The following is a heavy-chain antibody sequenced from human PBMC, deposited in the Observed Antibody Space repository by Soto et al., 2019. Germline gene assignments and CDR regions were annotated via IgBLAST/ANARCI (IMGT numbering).Heavy chain of an antibody. Sequence: GGSLRLSCAASGFTFSSYAMSWVRQAPGKGLEWVSAISGSGGSTYYADSVKGRFTISRDNSKNTLYLQMHSLRAEDTAVYYCAKGLHVRSSLGNFYDYSSHGTFDRVS. CDR1: GFTFSSYA. D-gene: IGHD6-13*01. CDR3: AKGLHVRSSLGNFYDY. V-gene: IGHV3-23*01. CDR2: ISGSGGST. J-gene: IGHJ4*01.